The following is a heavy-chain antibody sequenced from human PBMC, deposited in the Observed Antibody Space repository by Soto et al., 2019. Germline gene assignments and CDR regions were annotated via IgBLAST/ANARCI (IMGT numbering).Heavy chain of an antibody. CDR1: GYRFASYG. Sequence: ASVKVSCKVSGYRFASYGISWVRQAPGQGLEWMGWISGDNGKTNYAQKLQGRVTMTTDTSTTTAYMELRSLRSDDTAVYYCARDVGGQERRWHYNYYGLDVWGQGTTVTVSS. V-gene: IGHV1-18*01. CDR2: ISGDNGKT. J-gene: IGHJ6*02. D-gene: IGHD1-1*01. CDR3: ARDVGGQERRWHYNYYGLDV.